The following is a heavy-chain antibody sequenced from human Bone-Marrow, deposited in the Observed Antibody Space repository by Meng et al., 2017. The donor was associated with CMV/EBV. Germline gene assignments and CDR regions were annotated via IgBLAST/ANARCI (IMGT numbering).Heavy chain of an antibody. CDR3: AKYYDFWSGYSDYFDY. J-gene: IGHJ4*02. CDR1: GFTFSSYW. Sequence: GGSLRLSCAASGFTFSSYWMSWVRQAPGKGLEWVANIKQDGSEKYYVDSVKGRFTISRDNAKNSLYLQMNSLRAEDTAVYYCAKYYDFWSGYSDYFDYWGQGTLATVSS. CDR2: IKQDGSEK. D-gene: IGHD3-3*01. V-gene: IGHV3-7*01.